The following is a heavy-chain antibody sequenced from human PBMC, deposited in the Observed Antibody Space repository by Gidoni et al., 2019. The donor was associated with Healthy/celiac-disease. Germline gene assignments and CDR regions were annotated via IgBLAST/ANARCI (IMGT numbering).Heavy chain of an antibody. Sequence: EVQLVESGGGLVKPGGSLRLSCAASGFTFSNAWISWVRRAPGKGLEWVGRIKSKTDGGTTDYAAPVKGRFTISRDDSKNTLYLQMNSLKTEDTAVYYCTTAYCSGGSCYSRFNYYYGMDVWGQGTTVTVSS. D-gene: IGHD2-15*01. CDR3: TTAYCSGGSCYSRFNYYYGMDV. CDR2: IKSKTDGGTT. CDR1: GFTFSNAW. V-gene: IGHV3-15*01. J-gene: IGHJ6*02.